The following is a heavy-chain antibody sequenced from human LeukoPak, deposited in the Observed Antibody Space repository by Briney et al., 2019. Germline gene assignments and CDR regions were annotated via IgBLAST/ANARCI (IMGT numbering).Heavy chain of an antibody. D-gene: IGHD1-26*01. CDR2: IKQDGSEK. V-gene: IGHV3-7*01. Sequence: GGSLRLSCAASGFTFSSYWMSWVRQAPGKGLEWVAYIKQDGSEKYYVDSVKGRFTISRDNAKNSLYLQMNSLRAEDTAVYYCASVGSKWERLATSSFDDWGQGTPVTVSS. CDR3: ASVGSKWERLATSSFDD. J-gene: IGHJ4*02. CDR1: GFTFSSYW.